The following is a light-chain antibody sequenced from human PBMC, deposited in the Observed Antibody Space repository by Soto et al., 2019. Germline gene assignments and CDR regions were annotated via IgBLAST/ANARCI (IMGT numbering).Light chain of an antibody. J-gene: IGLJ3*02. Sequence: QSALTQPASVSGSPGQSITISCTGTSSNVGAYNLVSWYQQHPDKAPKLLIYEVTKRPSGLSNRFSGSKSGNTASLTISGLQADDEADYHCCSYAGGDTWVFGGGTKLTVL. CDR1: SSNVGAYNL. V-gene: IGLV2-23*02. CDR2: EVT. CDR3: CSYAGGDTWV.